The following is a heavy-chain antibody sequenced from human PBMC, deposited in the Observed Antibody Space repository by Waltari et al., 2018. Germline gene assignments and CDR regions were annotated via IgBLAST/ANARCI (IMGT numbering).Heavy chain of an antibody. J-gene: IGHJ2*01. CDR1: GYSISSGYY. CDR2: ILHSGGT. D-gene: IGHD3-16*01. Sequence: QVQLQESGPGLVKPSETLSLTCAVSGYSISSGYYWGWIRQPPGKGLEWSGSILHSGGTYYSPSLKSRVTLSVDTSRNQFSLKLTSLIAADTAVYFCARDLILGDTWYFDLWGRGTLVTVSS. CDR3: ARDLILGDTWYFDL. V-gene: IGHV4-38-2*02.